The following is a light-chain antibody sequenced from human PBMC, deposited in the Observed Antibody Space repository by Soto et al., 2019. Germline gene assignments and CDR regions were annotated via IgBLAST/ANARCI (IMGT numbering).Light chain of an antibody. Sequence: QSVLTQPPSASGSPGQSVNISCTGTSSQVAFYNYVSWYQQHPGKAPKLIIYEVKKRPSGVTHRFSGSKSGDTASLTVSGLRPEDEADYYCSSYPGGNRYFFGPRTKVTVL. CDR2: EVK. CDR3: SSYPGGNRYF. J-gene: IGLJ1*01. V-gene: IGLV2-8*01. CDR1: SSQVAFYNY.